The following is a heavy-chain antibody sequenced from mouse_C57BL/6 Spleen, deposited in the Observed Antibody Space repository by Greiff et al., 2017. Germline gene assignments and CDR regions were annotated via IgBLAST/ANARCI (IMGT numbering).Heavy chain of an antibody. D-gene: IGHD2-10*01. Sequence: VQLQQPGAELVMPGASVKLSCKASGYTFTSYWMHWVKQRPGQGLEWIGEIDPSDSYTNYNQKFKGKSTLTVDKSSSTAYMQLSSLTSEDSAVYYCARTYYGNYFWYFDVWGTGTTVTVSS. V-gene: IGHV1-69*01. CDR2: IDPSDSYT. CDR3: ARTYYGNYFWYFDV. J-gene: IGHJ1*03. CDR1: GYTFTSYW.